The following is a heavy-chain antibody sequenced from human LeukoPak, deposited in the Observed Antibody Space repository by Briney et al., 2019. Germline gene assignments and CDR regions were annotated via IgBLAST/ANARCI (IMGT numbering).Heavy chain of an antibody. CDR3: ASRPDQHLLYYFDY. V-gene: IGHV1-2*02. CDR2: INPNSGGT. Sequence: ASVKVSCKASGYTFTGYYMHWVRQAPGQGLDWMGWINPNSGGTKYAQKFQGRVTMTSDASISTVYMELSSLRSDDTAVYYCASRPDQHLLYYFDYWGQGALVTVSS. CDR1: GYTFTGYY. D-gene: IGHD2-15*01. J-gene: IGHJ4*02.